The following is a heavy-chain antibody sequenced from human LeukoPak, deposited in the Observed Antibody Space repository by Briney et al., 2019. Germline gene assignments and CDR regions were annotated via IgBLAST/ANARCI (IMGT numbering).Heavy chain of an antibody. J-gene: IGHJ4*02. CDR1: GGTFSRYA. Sequence: SVKVSCKASGGTFSRYAISWVRQAPGQGLEWMGRIIPILGIANYAQKFQGRVTITADKSTSTAYMELSSLRSEDTAVYYCAREGYCSGGSCYSGLVHFDYWGQGTLVTVSS. CDR3: AREGYCSGGSCYSGLVHFDY. V-gene: IGHV1-69*04. D-gene: IGHD2-15*01. CDR2: IIPILGIA.